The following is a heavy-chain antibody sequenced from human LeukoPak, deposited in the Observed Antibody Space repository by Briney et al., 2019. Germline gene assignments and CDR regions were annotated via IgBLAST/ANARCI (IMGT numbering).Heavy chain of an antibody. CDR2: ITHSGST. V-gene: IGHV4-34*01. Sequence: SETLSLTCAVYGGSFSGHYWSWIRQPPGKGLERIGQITHSGSTRYNPSLKSRVTISVDTSKKQFSLKLSSMTAADTAVYYCARGPSIDYWGQGTLVTVSS. J-gene: IGHJ4*02. CDR3: ARGPSIDY. CDR1: GGSFSGHY.